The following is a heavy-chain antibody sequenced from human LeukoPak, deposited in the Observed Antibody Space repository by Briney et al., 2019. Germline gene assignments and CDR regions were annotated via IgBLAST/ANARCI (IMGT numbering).Heavy chain of an antibody. Sequence: ASVKVSCKASGYTFTSNYIQWMRQAPGQGLEWMGMIYPRDGSTSYAQKFQGRVTVTRDTSTSTVHMELSGLRSEDTAVYYCARDQEGFDYWGQGTLVTVSS. CDR2: IYPRDGST. J-gene: IGHJ4*02. CDR1: GYTFTSNY. V-gene: IGHV1-46*01. CDR3: ARDQEGFDY.